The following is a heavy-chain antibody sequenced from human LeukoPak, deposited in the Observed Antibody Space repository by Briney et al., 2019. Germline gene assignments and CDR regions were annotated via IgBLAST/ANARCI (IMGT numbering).Heavy chain of an antibody. CDR1: GFTFSSYG. D-gene: IGHD1-26*01. Sequence: PGRSLRLSCAASGFTFSSYGMHWVRQAPGKGLEWVAVISYDGSNKYYADSVKGRFTISRDNSKNTLYLQMKRLRAEETAVYYLASRRGNYNYYSGRAVWAKGPRSPSP. J-gene: IGHJ6*02. CDR2: ISYDGSNK. V-gene: IGHV3-30*03. CDR3: ASRRGNYNYYSGRAV.